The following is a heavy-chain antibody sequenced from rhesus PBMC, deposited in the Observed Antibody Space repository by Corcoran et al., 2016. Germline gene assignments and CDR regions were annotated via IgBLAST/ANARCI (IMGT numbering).Heavy chain of an antibody. CDR1: GYSFTSSW. CDR3: AKRDSSGWSFFDY. J-gene: IGHJ4*01. Sequence: EVQLVQSGAEVKRPGESLRISCKTSGYSFTSSWISWVRQMPGKGLEWMWIIYPVDSETRYTPSFQGKVTISADKAIRTTYLQWSSLKASDTATYYCAKRDSSGWSFFDYWGQGVLVTVSS. CDR2: IYPVDSET. D-gene: IGHD6S26*01. V-gene: IGHV5S1*01.